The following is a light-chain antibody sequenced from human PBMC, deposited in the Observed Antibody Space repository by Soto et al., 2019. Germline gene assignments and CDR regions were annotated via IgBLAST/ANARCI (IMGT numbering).Light chain of an antibody. V-gene: IGKV1-9*01. CDR3: QHLSTYPRT. Sequence: IPLTQSPSSLSASVGDRVTITCRASQGISSYLAWYQQRPGKAPELLIYAASTLQSGVSSRFSGSGSGTDFTLTISSLQPEDFATYYCQHLSTYPRTFGPGTKVEIK. J-gene: IGKJ1*01. CDR1: QGISSY. CDR2: AAS.